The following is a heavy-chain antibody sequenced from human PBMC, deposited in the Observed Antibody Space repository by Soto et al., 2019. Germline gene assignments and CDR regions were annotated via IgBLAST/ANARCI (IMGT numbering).Heavy chain of an antibody. J-gene: IGHJ4*02. D-gene: IGHD3-10*01. CDR2: IKQDGSEK. CDR1: GFTFSSYW. Sequence: GGSLRLSCAASGFTFSSYWMSWVRQAPGKGLEWVANIKQDGSEKYYVDSVKGRFTISRDNAKNSLYLQMNSLRAEDTAVYYCARKAGYYGSGSYYSYMDYWGQGTLVTVSS. V-gene: IGHV3-7*01. CDR3: ARKAGYYGSGSYYSYMDY.